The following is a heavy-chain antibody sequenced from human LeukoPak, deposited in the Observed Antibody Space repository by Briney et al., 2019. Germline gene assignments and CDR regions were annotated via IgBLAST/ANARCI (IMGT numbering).Heavy chain of an antibody. J-gene: IGHJ4*02. V-gene: IGHV4-59*01. CDR1: GGSIGRYY. CDR2: IYYSGST. D-gene: IGHD5-24*01. CDR3: ARDDGY. Sequence: PSETLSLTCTVSGGSIGRYYWSWIRQPPGKGLEWIGYIYYSGSTNYNPSLKSRVTISVDTSKNQFSLKLSSVTAADTAVYYCARDDGYWGQGTLVTVSS.